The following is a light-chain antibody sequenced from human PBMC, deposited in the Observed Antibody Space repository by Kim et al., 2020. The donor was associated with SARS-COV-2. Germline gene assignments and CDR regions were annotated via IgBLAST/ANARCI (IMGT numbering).Light chain of an antibody. CDR2: DVN. CDR3: SSFATSTTWV. Sequence: GHSIPISADGTSGYVGSYDHVYWYQQHPAKVTKLVIYDVNQRPSGVSSRFSGSKSGNTASLTISGLQTEDEADYYCSSFATSTTWVFGGGTKVTVL. J-gene: IGLJ3*02. CDR1: SGYVGSYDH. V-gene: IGLV2-14*04.